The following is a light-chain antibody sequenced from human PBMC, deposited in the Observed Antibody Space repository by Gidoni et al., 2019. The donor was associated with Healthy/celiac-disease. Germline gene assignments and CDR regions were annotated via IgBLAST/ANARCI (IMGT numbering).Light chain of an antibody. CDR1: QSVSSSY. CDR3: QQYGSSPWT. J-gene: IGKJ1*01. Sequence: EIVLTQSPGTLSLSPGERATLSCRASQSVSSSYLAWYQQKPAQAPRLLIYGASSRATGIPDRFSGSGSGTDFTITISRLEPEDFAVYYCQQYGSSPWTFGQGTKVEIK. CDR2: GAS. V-gene: IGKV3-20*01.